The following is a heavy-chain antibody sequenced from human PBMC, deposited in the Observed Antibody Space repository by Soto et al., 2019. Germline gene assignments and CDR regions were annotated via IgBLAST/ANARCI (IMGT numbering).Heavy chain of an antibody. CDR1: GYTFTSYA. Sequence: ASVKVSCKASGYTFTSYAMHWVRQAPGQRLEWMGWINAGNGNTKYSQKFQGRVTITRDTSASTAYMELSSMTAADTSVYYCVRHAACSSIRCFSGYFDLWGRGTLVTVSS. J-gene: IGHJ2*01. D-gene: IGHD2-15*01. CDR3: VRHAACSSIRCFSGYFDL. CDR2: INAGNGNT. V-gene: IGHV1-3*01.